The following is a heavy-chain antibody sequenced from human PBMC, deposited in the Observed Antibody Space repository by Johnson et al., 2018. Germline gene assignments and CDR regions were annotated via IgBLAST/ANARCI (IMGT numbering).Heavy chain of an antibody. D-gene: IGHD3-22*01. V-gene: IGHV4-59*01. J-gene: IGHJ3*02. Sequence: QVQLQESGPGLVKPSETLSLTCTVSGASISTYYWSWIRQPPGKGLEWIGYIYNSVIPHYNPSLKSRVTISVDRSKNPCSLNLRPVTAADTAVYYCASHPDSREAFDIWGQGTMVTVSS. CDR1: GASISTYY. CDR3: ASHPDSREAFDI. CDR2: IYNSVIP.